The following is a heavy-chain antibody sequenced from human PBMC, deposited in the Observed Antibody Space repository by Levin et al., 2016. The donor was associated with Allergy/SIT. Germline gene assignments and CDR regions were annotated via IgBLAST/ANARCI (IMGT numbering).Heavy chain of an antibody. CDR2: LSWDDDK. Sequence: SGPTLVKPTQTLTLTCTFSGFSLSTSGMCVSWIRHAPEGRPWSGLHALSWDDDKYYSTSLKTRLTISKDTSKNQVVLTMTNMDPVDTATYYCARIIAVGRAAFDIVGPRDNGHRLF. V-gene: IGHV2-70*11. CDR1: GFSLSTSGMC. D-gene: IGHD6-19*01. J-gene: IGHJ3*02. CDR3: ARIIAVGRAAFDI.